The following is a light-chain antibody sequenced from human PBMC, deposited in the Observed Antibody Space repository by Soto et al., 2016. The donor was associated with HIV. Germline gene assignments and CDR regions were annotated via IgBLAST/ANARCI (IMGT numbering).Light chain of an antibody. V-gene: IGKV1-13*02. CDR1: QGISSA. J-gene: IGKJ4*01. CDR3: TTSLKKLPXPT. CDR2: EAS. Sequence: AIQLTQSPSSLSASVGDRVTITCRASQGISSALAWYQQKPGKSPKLLIYEASNLEGGVPSRFSGSGSGTDFTLTISSLQPEDXATYYCTTSLKKLPXPTFGGRDQGGD.